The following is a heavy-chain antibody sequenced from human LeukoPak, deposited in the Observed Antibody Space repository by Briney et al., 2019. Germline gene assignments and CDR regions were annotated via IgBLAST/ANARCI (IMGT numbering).Heavy chain of an antibody. CDR3: ATVGLGYCSGGSCHTVDY. V-gene: IGHV4-4*07. CDR1: GGSISSYY. D-gene: IGHD2-15*01. Sequence: SETLSLTCTVSGGSISSYYWSWIRQPAGKGLEWIGRIYTSGSTNYNPSLKSRVTMSVDTSKNQFSLKLSSVTAADTAVYYCATVGLGYCSGGSCHTVDYWGQGTLVTVSS. J-gene: IGHJ4*02. CDR2: IYTSGST.